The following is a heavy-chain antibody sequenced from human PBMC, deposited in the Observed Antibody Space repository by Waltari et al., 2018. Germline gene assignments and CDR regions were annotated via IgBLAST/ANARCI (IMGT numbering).Heavy chain of an antibody. CDR2: IEARGNT. Sequence: QVQLQESGPGLVKPSESVSLTCTVSGDSINSGNYFWSWIRQPAGKGLKWIGRIEARGNTNYSPSLRSRVTISVDTSQNQFSLQLRSVTAADTAVYYCAKGAGPPWFDPWGQGVMVTVSS. CDR1: GDSINSGNYF. V-gene: IGHV4-61*02. J-gene: IGHJ5*02. CDR3: AKGAGPPWFDP.